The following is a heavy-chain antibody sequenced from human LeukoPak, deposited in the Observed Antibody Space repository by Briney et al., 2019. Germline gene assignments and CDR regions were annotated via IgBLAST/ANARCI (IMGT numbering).Heavy chain of an antibody. D-gene: IGHD1-26*01. CDR1: GGSISSYY. CDR2: IYTSGST. CDR3: AREATIVGATII. Sequence: SETLSLTCTVSGGSISSYYWSWIRQPAGKGLGWIGRIYTSGSTNYNPSLKSRVTMSVDTSKNQFSLKLSSVTAADTAVYYCAREATIVGATIIWGQGTLVTVSS. J-gene: IGHJ4*02. V-gene: IGHV4-4*07.